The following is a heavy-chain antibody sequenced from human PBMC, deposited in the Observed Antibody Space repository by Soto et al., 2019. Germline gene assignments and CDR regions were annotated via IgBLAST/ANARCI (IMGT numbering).Heavy chain of an antibody. J-gene: IGHJ4*02. D-gene: IGHD5-18*01. CDR1: GGTFSSYA. Sequence: SVKVSCKASGGTFSSYAISWVRQAPGQGLEWMGGIIPIFGTANYAQKFQGRVTITADESTSTAYMELSSLRSEDTAVYYCARDVRQLQLWFSWFDYWGQGTLVTVSS. CDR3: ARDVRQLQLWFSWFDY. CDR2: IIPIFGTA. V-gene: IGHV1-69*13.